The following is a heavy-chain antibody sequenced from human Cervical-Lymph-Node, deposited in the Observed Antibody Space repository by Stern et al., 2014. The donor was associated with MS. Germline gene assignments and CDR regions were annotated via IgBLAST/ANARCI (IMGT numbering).Heavy chain of an antibody. CDR2: FDPEHGET. V-gene: IGHV1-24*01. CDR1: GYTLSEIS. CDR3: ATHRVRVTYYYGMDV. J-gene: IGHJ6*02. D-gene: IGHD2-21*02. Sequence: QVQLVQSGAEVKKPGASVKVSCKVSGYTLSEISMHWVRQAPGKGLERMGGFDPEHGETRYAQKFQGRVTMAEDRSTDTAYMELSSLRSEDTAVYYCATHRVRVTYYYGMDVWGQGTTVTVSS.